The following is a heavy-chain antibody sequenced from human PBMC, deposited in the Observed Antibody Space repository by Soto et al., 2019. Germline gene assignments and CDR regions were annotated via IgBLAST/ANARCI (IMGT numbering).Heavy chain of an antibody. V-gene: IGHV3-21*01. D-gene: IGHD3-22*01. J-gene: IGHJ3*02. CDR1: GLTLSRHT. CDR3: VREYYDTSGYPNTFDM. Sequence: GSLRLSCAASGLTLSRHTMNWVRQAPGRGLEWVSFIGSRTSDIYYADSVKGRFTISRDNAKNSLYLELTRLRAEDTAVYFCVREYYDTSGYPNTFDMWGQGTMVTVSS. CDR2: IGSRTSDI.